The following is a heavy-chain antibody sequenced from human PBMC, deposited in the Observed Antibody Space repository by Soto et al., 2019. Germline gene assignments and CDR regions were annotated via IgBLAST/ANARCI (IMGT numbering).Heavy chain of an antibody. J-gene: IGHJ1*01. CDR3: GEGSTGSHHGAMGYDC. Sequence: GGSLRLSCAASGFSFSNYAINWVRQAPWTGLEWVSFISSSGVGTYYADSVKGRFPISRDNSKKTLYLQMNSLRAEDTAVYYCGEGSTGSHHGAMGYDCWGQGTLVTLYS. CDR1: GFSFSNYA. CDR2: ISSSGVGT. V-gene: IGHV3-23*01. D-gene: IGHD1-26*01.